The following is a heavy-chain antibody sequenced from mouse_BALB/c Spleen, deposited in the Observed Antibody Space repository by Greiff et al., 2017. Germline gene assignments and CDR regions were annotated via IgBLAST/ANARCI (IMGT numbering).Heavy chain of an antibody. V-gene: IGHV6-6*02. D-gene: IGHD2-10*01. CDR3: TPYPFAY. CDR2: IRLKSNNYAT. J-gene: IGHJ3*01. CDR1: GFTFSNYW. Sequence: EVKLEESGGGLVQPGGSMKLSCVASGFTFSNYWMNWVRQSPEKGLEWVAEIRLKSNNYATHYAESVKGRFTISRDDSKSSVYLQMNNLRAEDTGIYYCTPYPFAYWGQGTLVTVSA.